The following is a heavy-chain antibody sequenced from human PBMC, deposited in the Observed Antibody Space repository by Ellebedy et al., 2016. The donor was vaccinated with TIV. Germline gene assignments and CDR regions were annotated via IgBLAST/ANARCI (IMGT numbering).Heavy chain of an antibody. J-gene: IGHJ4*02. Sequence: GESLKISCAASQFAFRSYDMHWVRQAPGKGLEWVAVISYDGGNKYYADSVKGRFTNSRDNSKNTLYLQMSSLRVEDTAVYYCVKLQGFGELIDFDHWGQGTLVTVSS. V-gene: IGHV3-30*18. D-gene: IGHD3-10*01. CDR1: QFAFRSYD. CDR3: VKLQGFGELIDFDH. CDR2: ISYDGGNK.